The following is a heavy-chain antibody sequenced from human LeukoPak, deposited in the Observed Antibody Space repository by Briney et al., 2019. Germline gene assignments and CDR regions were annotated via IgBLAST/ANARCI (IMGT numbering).Heavy chain of an antibody. CDR3: AKTWNDVLDY. V-gene: IGHV3-7*01. J-gene: IGHJ4*02. Sequence: GGSLRLSCAPSGFTFSSYWMPWVRQAPGKGLEWVANIKQDGSEECYVDSLKGRFTISRDNFKNTLYLQLNSLRAEDTAVYYCAKTWNDVLDYWGQGTLVTVSS. D-gene: IGHD1-1*01. CDR2: IKQDGSEE. CDR1: GFTFSSYW.